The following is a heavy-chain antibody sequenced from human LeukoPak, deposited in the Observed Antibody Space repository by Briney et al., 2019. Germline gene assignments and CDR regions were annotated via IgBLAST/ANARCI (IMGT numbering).Heavy chain of an antibody. CDR1: GYTFTGYY. V-gene: IGHV1-2*02. CDR3: ARVEVNGLYYYMDV. J-gene: IGHJ6*03. Sequence: ASVKVSCKASGYTFTGYYMHWVRQAPGQGLEWMGWINPNSGGTNYAQKFQGRVTMTRDTSISTAYMELSRLRSDDTAVYYCARVEVNGLYYYMDVWGKGATVTVSS. CDR2: INPNSGGT. D-gene: IGHD3-3*01.